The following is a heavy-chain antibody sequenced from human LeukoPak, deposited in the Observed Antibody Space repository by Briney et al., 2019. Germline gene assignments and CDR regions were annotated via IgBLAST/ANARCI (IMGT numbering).Heavy chain of an antibody. CDR2: IYSGGST. D-gene: IGHD3-22*01. J-gene: IGHJ4*02. Sequence: PGGSLRLSCAASGFTVSSNYMSWVRPAPGKGLEWVSVIYSGGSTYYADSVKGRFTISRDNSKNTLYLQMNSLRAEDTAVYYCARGYYYSSGYLAGFDYWGQGTLVTVSS. CDR3: ARGYYYSSGYLAGFDY. CDR1: GFTVSSNY. V-gene: IGHV3-53*01.